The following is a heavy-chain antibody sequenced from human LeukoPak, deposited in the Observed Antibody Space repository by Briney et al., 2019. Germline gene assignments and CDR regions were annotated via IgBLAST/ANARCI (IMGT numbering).Heavy chain of an antibody. CDR2: IGGDGFNA. CDR1: GFAFTVHA. CDR3: VRDVDYYASGSYLGYFDY. V-gene: IGHV3-64D*06. Sequence: TGGSLRLSCSASGFAFTVHAMHWVRQAPGKGLEYVAGIGGDGFNAFYADSMSDRVTISRDNSKSTVHLQMTSLRGEDTAVYHCVRDVDYYASGSYLGYFDYWGQGTLVSVSS. D-gene: IGHD3-10*01. J-gene: IGHJ4*02.